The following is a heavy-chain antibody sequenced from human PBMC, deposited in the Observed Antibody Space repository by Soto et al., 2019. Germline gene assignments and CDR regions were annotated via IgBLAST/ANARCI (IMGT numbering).Heavy chain of an antibody. D-gene: IGHD5-18*01. CDR1: GASFSSSPHC. CDR2: IYYSGTT. Sequence: EILSLTCTVFGASFSSSPHCWGWIRQPPGKGLEGIGNIYYSGTTSYNPSIKSRVTISVDTSTNQFSLKLNSVTAADTAVYYCARQDPLSGYGYGLGGYYFDYWGQGALVTVSS. CDR3: ARQDPLSGYGYGLGGYYFDY. V-gene: IGHV4-39*01. J-gene: IGHJ4*02.